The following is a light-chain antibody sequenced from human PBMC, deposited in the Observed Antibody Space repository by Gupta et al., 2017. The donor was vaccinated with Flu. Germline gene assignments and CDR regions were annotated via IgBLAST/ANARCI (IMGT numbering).Light chain of an antibody. J-gene: IGLJ1*01. Sequence: SYELTQPPSVSVSPGQTASITCSGDKLGDKYTCWYQQKPGPSPILVIYDDTKRPSGIPERFSGSNSGNTATLTINGTQAMDEADYSCTVWDTSTAREVFGTGTKLTVL. CDR1: KLGDKY. V-gene: IGLV3-1*01. CDR3: TVWDTSTAREV. CDR2: DDT.